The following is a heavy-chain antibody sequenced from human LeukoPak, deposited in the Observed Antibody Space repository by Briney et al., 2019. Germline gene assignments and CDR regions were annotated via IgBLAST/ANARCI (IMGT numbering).Heavy chain of an antibody. CDR1: GGSISSSSYH. CDR2: IYYSGST. V-gene: IGHV4-39*07. D-gene: IGHD6-25*01. CDR3: ARLPGSGY. Sequence: SETLSLTCTVSGGSISSSSYHWGWIRQPPGKGLEWIGSIYYSGSTYYNPSLKSRVTISVDTSKNQFSLKLSSVTAADTAVYYCARLPGSGYWGQGTLVTVSS. J-gene: IGHJ4*02.